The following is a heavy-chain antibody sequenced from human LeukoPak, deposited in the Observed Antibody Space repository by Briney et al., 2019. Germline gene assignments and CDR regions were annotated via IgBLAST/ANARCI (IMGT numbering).Heavy chain of an antibody. V-gene: IGHV4-61*01. Sequence: SETLSLTCTVSGGSITSDSITPYYWTWIRQPPGRGLEWIGYIYYSGRTNYSLSLTSRVTISVDTSKNQFSLKLSSVTAADTAVYYCARDIFSPSSGWTLGYFDYWGQGTLVTVSS. CDR3: ARDIFSPSSGWTLGYFDY. CDR1: GGSITSDSITPYY. CDR2: IYYSGRT. J-gene: IGHJ4*02. D-gene: IGHD6-19*01.